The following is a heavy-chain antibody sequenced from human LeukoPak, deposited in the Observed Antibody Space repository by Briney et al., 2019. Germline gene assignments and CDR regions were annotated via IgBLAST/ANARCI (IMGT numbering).Heavy chain of an antibody. Sequence: SVKVSCKASGGTFSSYAISWVRQAPGQGLEWMGGIIPIFATTNYAQKFQGRVTITADESTSTAYMELSSLRSEDTAVYYCARQLERRYYYYMDVWGKGTTVTVSS. D-gene: IGHD1-1*01. CDR2: IIPIFATT. CDR1: GGTFSSYA. V-gene: IGHV1-69*13. J-gene: IGHJ6*03. CDR3: ARQLERRYYYYMDV.